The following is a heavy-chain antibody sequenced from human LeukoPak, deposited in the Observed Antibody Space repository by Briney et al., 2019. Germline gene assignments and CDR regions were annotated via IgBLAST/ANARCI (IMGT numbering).Heavy chain of an antibody. CDR3: ARDLERVAAANTDY. CDR1: GFTFSSYE. J-gene: IGHJ4*02. D-gene: IGHD6-13*01. V-gene: IGHV3-48*03. Sequence: GGSLRLSCAASGFTFSSYEMNWVRQAPGKGLEWVSYISSSGSTIYYADSVKGRFTISRDSAKNSLYLQMNSLRAEDTAVYYCARDLERVAAANTDYWGQGTLVTVSS. CDR2: ISSSGSTI.